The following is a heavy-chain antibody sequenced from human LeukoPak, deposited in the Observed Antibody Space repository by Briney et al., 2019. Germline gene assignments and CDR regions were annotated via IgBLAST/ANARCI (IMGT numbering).Heavy chain of an antibody. CDR3: AKDLTVGITILRGVRRDFNWFDS. V-gene: IGHV3-48*01. CDR2: ITGSSK. J-gene: IGHJ5*01. CDR1: GFTFSSYN. D-gene: IGHD3-10*01. Sequence: GGSLRLSCAASGFTFSSYNMNWVRQAPGKGLEWVSQITGSSKYYADSVKGRFTISRDNSKTTLYLQMNSLRAEDTAVYYCAKDLTVGITILRGVRRDFNWFDSWGQGTLVTVSS.